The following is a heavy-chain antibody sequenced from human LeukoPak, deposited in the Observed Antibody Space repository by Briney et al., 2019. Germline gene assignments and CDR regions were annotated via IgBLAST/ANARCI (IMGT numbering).Heavy chain of an antibody. CDR3: ARFPIAVAGTGPLDY. Sequence: PGGSLRLSCAASGFTFSSYGMHWVRQAPGKGLEWVAVIWYDGSNKYYADSVKGRFTISRDNSKNTQYLQMNSLRAEDTAVYYCARFPIAVAGTGPLDYWGQGTLVTVSS. CDR1: GFTFSSYG. CDR2: IWYDGSNK. V-gene: IGHV3-33*01. D-gene: IGHD6-19*01. J-gene: IGHJ4*02.